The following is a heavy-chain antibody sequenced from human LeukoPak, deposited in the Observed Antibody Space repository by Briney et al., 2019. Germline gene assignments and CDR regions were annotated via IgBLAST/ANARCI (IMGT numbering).Heavy chain of an antibody. J-gene: IGHJ4*02. CDR2: IYYSGST. D-gene: IGHD3-16*02. CDR1: GGSISSSSYY. Sequence: SETLSLTCTVSGGSISSSSYYWGWIRQPPGKGLEWIGSIYYSGSTYYNPSLKSRVTISVDTSKNQFSLKLSSVTAADTAVYYCATGAITFGGVIVNLPPDYWGQGTLVTVSS. CDR3: ATGAITFGGVIVNLPPDY. V-gene: IGHV4-39*07.